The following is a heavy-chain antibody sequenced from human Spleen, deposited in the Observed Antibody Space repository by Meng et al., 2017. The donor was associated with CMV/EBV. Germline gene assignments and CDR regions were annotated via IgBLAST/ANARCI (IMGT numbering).Heavy chain of an antibody. Sequence: SCKASGYTFTSYYMHWVRQAPGQGLEWMGIINPSGGSTSYAQKFQGRVTMTRDTSTSTVYMELSSLRSEDTAVYYCARDIREQQSDYWGQGTLVTVSS. J-gene: IGHJ4*02. CDR2: INPSGGST. V-gene: IGHV1-46*01. CDR3: ARDIREQQSDY. CDR1: GYTFTSYY. D-gene: IGHD6-13*01.